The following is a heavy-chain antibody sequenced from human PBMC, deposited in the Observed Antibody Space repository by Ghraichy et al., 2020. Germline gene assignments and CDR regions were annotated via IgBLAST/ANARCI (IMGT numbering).Heavy chain of an antibody. V-gene: IGHV3-21*01. J-gene: IGHJ3*02. CDR1: GFTFSSYS. CDR2: ISSSSSYI. CDR3: ARVDYYDSSGYSGAFDI. D-gene: IGHD3-22*01. Sequence: GALRLSCAASGFTFSSYSMNWVRQAPGKGLEWVSSISSSSSYIYYADSVKGRFTISRDNAKNSLYLQMNSLRAEDTAVYYCARVDYYDSSGYSGAFDIWGQGTMVTVSS.